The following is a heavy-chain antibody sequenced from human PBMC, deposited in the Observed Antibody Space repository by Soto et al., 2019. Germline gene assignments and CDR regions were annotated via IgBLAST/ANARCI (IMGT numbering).Heavy chain of an antibody. V-gene: IGHV3-73*01. J-gene: IGHJ4*02. CDR3: TRHTIAVAGNDY. D-gene: IGHD6-19*01. Sequence: GGSLRLSCAASGFTFSGSAMHWVRQASGKGLEWVGRIRSKANSYATAYAASVKGRFTISRDDSKNTAYLQMNSLKTEDTAVYYCTRHTIAVAGNDYWGQGTLVTVSS. CDR2: IRSKANSYAT. CDR1: GFTFSGSA.